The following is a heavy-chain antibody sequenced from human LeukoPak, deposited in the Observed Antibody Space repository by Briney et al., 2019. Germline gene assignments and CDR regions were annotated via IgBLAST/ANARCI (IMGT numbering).Heavy chain of an antibody. V-gene: IGHV4-38-2*01. CDR3: ARNMSTEGWFGS. J-gene: IGHJ5*01. CDR2: IYNSVST. CDR1: DYSITSGDY. Sequence: SETLSLTCVVSDYSITSGDYWAWIRQPPGKGLEWIGSIYNSVSTSYNPSLKSRVTMSLDPSKNQFSLNLRSVTAADTAVYYCARNMSTEGWFGSWGRGTLVTVSS. D-gene: IGHD5/OR15-5a*01.